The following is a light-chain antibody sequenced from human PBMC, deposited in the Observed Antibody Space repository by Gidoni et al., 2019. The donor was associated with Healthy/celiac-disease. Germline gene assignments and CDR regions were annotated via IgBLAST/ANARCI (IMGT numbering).Light chain of an antibody. J-gene: IGKJ4*01. V-gene: IGKV3-11*01. Sequence: EIVFPQSPPPLSLSPGARATRSGSASQSVSSSLAWYQQKPGQAPRLLIYDASNRATGIPARFSGSGSGTDFTLTISSLEPEDCAGDYCQQRSNWPPALTFGGGTKVEIK. CDR1: QSVSSS. CDR3: QQRSNWPPALT. CDR2: DAS.